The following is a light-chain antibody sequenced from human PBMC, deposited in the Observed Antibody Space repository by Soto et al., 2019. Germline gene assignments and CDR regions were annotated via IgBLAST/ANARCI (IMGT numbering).Light chain of an antibody. Sequence: EIELTQSPGTLSLSPGERATLSRRASQSVSSSYVAWYQQKPGQAPRLLIYGASTRATGIPDRFSGSGSGTDFILSISRLEPEDFAVYYCHQYNSAPRTFGQGTKVDIK. J-gene: IGKJ1*01. CDR1: QSVSSSY. CDR2: GAS. CDR3: HQYNSAPRT. V-gene: IGKV3-20*01.